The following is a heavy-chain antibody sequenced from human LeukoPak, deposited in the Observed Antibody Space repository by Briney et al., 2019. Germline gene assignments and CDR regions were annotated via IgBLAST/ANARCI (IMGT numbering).Heavy chain of an antibody. V-gene: IGHV1-8*01. J-gene: IGHJ4*02. Sequence: ASVKVSCKASGYTFTSYDINWVRQATGQGLEWMGWMNPNSGNAGYAQKFQGRVTMTRNTSISTAYMELSSLRSEDTAVYYCARGAWSPVTTPDYWGQGTLVTVSS. CDR1: GYTFTSYD. CDR2: MNPNSGNA. CDR3: ARGAWSPVTTPDY. D-gene: IGHD4-17*01.